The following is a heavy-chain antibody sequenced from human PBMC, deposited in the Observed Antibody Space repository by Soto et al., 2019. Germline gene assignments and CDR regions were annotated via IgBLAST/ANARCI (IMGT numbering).Heavy chain of an antibody. CDR2: IWYDGSNK. D-gene: IGHD6-13*01. CDR1: GFTFSSYG. V-gene: IGHV3-33*01. Sequence: GGSLRLSCAASGFTFSSYGMHWVRQAPGKGLEWVAVIWYDGSNKYYADSVKGRFTISRDNSKNTLYLQMNSLRAEDTAVYYCARGAAGQYYYNCMDVWGQGTTVTVSS. J-gene: IGHJ6*02. CDR3: ARGAAGQYYYNCMDV.